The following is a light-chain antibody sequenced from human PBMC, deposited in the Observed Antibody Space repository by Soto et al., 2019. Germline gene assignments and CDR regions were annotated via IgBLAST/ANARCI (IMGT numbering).Light chain of an antibody. CDR1: QSVSNF. J-gene: IGKJ1*01. V-gene: IGKV3-11*01. CDR2: DAS. Sequence: EILLRQSPATLSLSPGDTATLSWGASQSVSNFLGWYQQKPGQAPRLLIYDASNRAAGIPARFSGSGSGTDFTLTISNLETEDFAVYYCQQRSTNWRWTFGQGTKVDIK. CDR3: QQRSTNWRWT.